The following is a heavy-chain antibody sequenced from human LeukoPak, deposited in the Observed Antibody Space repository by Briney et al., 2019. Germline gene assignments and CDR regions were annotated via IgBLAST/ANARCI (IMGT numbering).Heavy chain of an antibody. J-gene: IGHJ4*02. D-gene: IGHD2-2*01. CDR2: ISYDGSNK. V-gene: IGHV3-30-3*01. CDR1: GFTFSSYA. CDR3: ARDREYCSSTSCYPCDY. Sequence: GGSLRLSCAASGFTFSSYAMHWVRQAPGKGLEWVAVISYDGSNKYYADSVKGRFTISRDNSKNTLYLQMNSLRAEDTAVYYCARDREYCSSTSCYPCDYWGQGTLVTVSS.